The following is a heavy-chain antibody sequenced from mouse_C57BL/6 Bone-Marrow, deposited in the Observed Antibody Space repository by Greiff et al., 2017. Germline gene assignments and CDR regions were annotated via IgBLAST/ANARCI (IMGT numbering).Heavy chain of an antibody. J-gene: IGHJ4*01. CDR3: ARRPPHYYGSSYYAMDY. V-gene: IGHV5-12*01. CDR2: ISNGGGST. D-gene: IGHD1-1*01. Sequence: EVQVVESGGGLVQPGGSLKLSCAASGFTFSDYYMYWVRQTPEKRLEWVAYISNGGGSTYYPDTVKGRFTISRDKAKNPLYLQMSRLKSEDTAMYYCARRPPHYYGSSYYAMDYWGTGTTVTVSS. CDR1: GFTFSDYY.